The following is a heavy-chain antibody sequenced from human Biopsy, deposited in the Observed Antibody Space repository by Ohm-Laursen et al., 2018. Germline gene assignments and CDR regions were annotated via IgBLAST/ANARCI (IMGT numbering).Heavy chain of an antibody. J-gene: IGHJ6*02. CDR1: GFSFSDYG. CDR2: IWYDGTNK. CDR3: AKVHDSGYYYYSMDV. Sequence: SLRFSCAASGFSFSDYGMHWVRQAPGRGLEWVAVIWYDGTNKYYAESVEGRFTISRDNSKNMVYLQMGSLTVEDTAVYYCAKVHDSGYYYYSMDVWGQGTTVTVSS. V-gene: IGHV3-33*06. D-gene: IGHD3-16*01.